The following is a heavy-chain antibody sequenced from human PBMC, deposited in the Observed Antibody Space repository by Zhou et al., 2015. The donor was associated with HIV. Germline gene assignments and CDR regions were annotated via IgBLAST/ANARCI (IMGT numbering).Heavy chain of an antibody. V-gene: IGHV1-46*01. CDR2: INPSGGST. CDR1: GYTFTSYY. D-gene: IGHD3-22*01. Sequence: QVQLVQSGAEVKKPGASVKVSCKASGYTFTSYYMHWVRQAPGQGLEWMGIINPSGGSTSYAQKFQGRVTMTRDTSTSTVYMELSSLRSEDTAVYYCARDQRHAGITMIVVVTKWGYFDYWGQGTLVTVSS. CDR3: ARDQRHAGITMIVVVTKWGYFDY. J-gene: IGHJ4*02.